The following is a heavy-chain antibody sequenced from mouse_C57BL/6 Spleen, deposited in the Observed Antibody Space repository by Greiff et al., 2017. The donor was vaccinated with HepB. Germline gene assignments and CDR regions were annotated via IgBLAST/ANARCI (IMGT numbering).Heavy chain of an antibody. CDR1: GYTFTSYW. Sequence: VQLQQPGAELVRPGTSVKLSCKASGYTFTSYWMHWVKQRPGQGLEWIGVIDPSDSYTNYNQKFKGKATLTVDTSSSTAYMQLSSLTSEDSAVYYCARNGGYSYFDYWGQGTTLTVSS. CDR3: ARNGGYSYFDY. D-gene: IGHD2-3*01. J-gene: IGHJ2*01. CDR2: IDPSDSYT. V-gene: IGHV1-59*01.